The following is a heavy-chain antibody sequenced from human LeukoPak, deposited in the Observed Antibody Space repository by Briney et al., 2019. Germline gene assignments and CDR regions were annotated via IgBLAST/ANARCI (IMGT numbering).Heavy chain of an antibody. V-gene: IGHV3-23*01. CDR3: AKGGISSVFHAFDI. D-gene: IGHD2/OR15-2a*01. CDR1: GLTFSNYA. Sequence: GGSLRLSCAASGLTFSNYAMSWVRQTPGTGLEWVSAISGDRTGTYYTDSVKGRFTISRDNSKNTLFLQMNSLRVEDTAVYYCAKGGISSVFHAFDIWGQGTMVTVSS. J-gene: IGHJ3*02. CDR2: ISGDRTGT.